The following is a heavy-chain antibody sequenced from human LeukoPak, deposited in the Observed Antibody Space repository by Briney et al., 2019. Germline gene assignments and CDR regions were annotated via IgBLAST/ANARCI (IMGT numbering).Heavy chain of an antibody. V-gene: IGHV4-30-2*01. D-gene: IGHD2-21*02. J-gene: IGHJ4*02. CDR2: IYQTGST. CDR1: GGSISSGAYS. Sequence: SANLSLTCAVSGGSISSGAYSGSWIRQPPGKGLGWIGYIYQTGSTYYNPSLKSRVTMSADRSKNQFSLKVTSVTAADTAVYYCARSYCSDGDCYYYSDYWGQGTLVTVSS. CDR3: ARSYCSDGDCYYYSDY.